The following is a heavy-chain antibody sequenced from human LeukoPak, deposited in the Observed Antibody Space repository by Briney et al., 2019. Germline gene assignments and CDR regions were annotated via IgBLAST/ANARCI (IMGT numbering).Heavy chain of an antibody. V-gene: IGHV3-23*01. CDR3: AKDDKWLQYES. CDR2: ISGSGGST. D-gene: IGHD5-24*01. J-gene: IGHJ5*02. CDR1: GFTFSHYG. Sequence: PGGSLRLSCAASGFTFSHYGMTWVRQAPGKGLEWVSAISGSGGSTYYAGSVKGRFTISRDNSKNTLYLEMNSLRAEDTALYYCAKDDKWLQYESWGQGTLVTVSS.